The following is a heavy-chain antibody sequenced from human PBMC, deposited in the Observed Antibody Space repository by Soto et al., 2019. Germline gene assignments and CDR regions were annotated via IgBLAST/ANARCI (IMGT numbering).Heavy chain of an antibody. CDR2: IDWDDDK. Sequence: SGPTLVNPTQTPTLTCTFSGFSLSTSGMCVSWIRQPPGKALEWLARIDWDDDKYYSTSLKTRLTISKDTSKNQVVLTMTNMDPVDTATYYCARTIMYYDFWSGCSNMPLDYYYYYMDVWGKGTTVTVSS. V-gene: IGHV2-70*11. D-gene: IGHD3-3*01. CDR3: ARTIMYYDFWSGCSNMPLDYYYYYMDV. J-gene: IGHJ6*03. CDR1: GFSLSTSGMC.